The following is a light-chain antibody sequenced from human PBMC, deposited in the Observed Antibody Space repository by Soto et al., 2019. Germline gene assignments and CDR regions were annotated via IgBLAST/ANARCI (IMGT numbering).Light chain of an antibody. CDR1: QAIRNN. CDR3: QKCDAAPFT. J-gene: IGKJ3*01. V-gene: IGKV1-27*01. CDR2: SAS. Sequence: DFQMTQSPSSLSASVGDRVTITCRASQAIRNNLAWYQQKPGKLPQLLIYSASTLQSGVPSRLSGSGSGTDFTLTISSLQPEDVGTYYCQKCDAAPFTFGPGTKVDIK.